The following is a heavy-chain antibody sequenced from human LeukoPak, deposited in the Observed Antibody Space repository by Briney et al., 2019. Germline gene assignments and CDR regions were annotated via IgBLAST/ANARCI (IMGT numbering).Heavy chain of an antibody. D-gene: IGHD6-19*01. V-gene: IGHV3-64*01. CDR2: ISSNGGST. CDR3: ASFSIAVAGTRGAFDI. Sequence: GGSLRLSCAASGFTFSSYAMHWVRQAPGKGLEYVSAISSNGGSTYYANSVKGRFTISRDTSKNTLYLQMGSLRAEDMAVYYCASFSIAVAGTRGAFDIWGQGTMVTVSS. CDR1: GFTFSSYA. J-gene: IGHJ3*02.